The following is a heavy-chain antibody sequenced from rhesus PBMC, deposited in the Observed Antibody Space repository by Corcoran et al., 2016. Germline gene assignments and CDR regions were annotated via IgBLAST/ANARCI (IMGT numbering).Heavy chain of an antibody. CDR1: GFTFSSYW. CDR3: ARGGAAGRD. CDR2: INSGGGST. D-gene: IGHD6-13*01. Sequence: EVQLVESGGGLAKPGGSLRLSCAASGFTFSSYWMNGVRQTPGKGLEWISAINSGGGSTYYADPLKGRFTISRDNSKNTLSLQMNSLRAEDTAVYYCARGGAAGRDWGQGVLVTVSS. V-gene: IGHV3S42*01. J-gene: IGHJ4*01.